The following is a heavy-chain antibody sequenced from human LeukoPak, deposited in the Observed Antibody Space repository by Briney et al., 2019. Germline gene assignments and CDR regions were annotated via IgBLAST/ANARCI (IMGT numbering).Heavy chain of an antibody. Sequence: SETLSLTCTVSGGSISSYYWSWIRQPPGKGLEWIGYIYYSGSTNYNPSLESRVTISVDTSKNQFSLKLSSVTAADMAVYYCARKVATTPYYFDYWGQGTLVTVSS. V-gene: IGHV4-59*01. CDR1: GGSISSYY. D-gene: IGHD5-24*01. CDR2: IYYSGST. CDR3: ARKVATTPYYFDY. J-gene: IGHJ4*02.